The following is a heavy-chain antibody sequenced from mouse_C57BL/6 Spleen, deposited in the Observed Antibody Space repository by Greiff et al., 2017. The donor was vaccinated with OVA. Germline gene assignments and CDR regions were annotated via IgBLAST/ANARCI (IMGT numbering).Heavy chain of an antibody. CDR3: ARRDHYGSSYDY. V-gene: IGHV1-81*01. CDR2: IYPRSGNT. J-gene: IGHJ2*01. CDR1: GYTFTSYG. D-gene: IGHD1-1*01. Sequence: QVQLQQSGAELARPGASVKLSCKASGYTFTSYGISWVKQRTGQGLEWIGEIYPRSGNTYYNEKFKGKATLTADKSSSTAYMELRSLTSEDSAVYFCARRDHYGSSYDYWGQGTTLTVSS.